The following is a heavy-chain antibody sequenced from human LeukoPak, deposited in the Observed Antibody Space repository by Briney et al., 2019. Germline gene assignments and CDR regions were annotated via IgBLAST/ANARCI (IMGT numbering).Heavy chain of an antibody. Sequence: GGSLRLSCAASGFTFSSYAMSWVRQAPGKGLEWVSAISGSGGSTYYADSVKGRFTISRDNSKNTLYLQMNSLRAEDTAVYYCAKEKTYYVFWSGYSPRYFDYWGQGTLVTVSS. CDR3: AKEKTYYVFWSGYSPRYFDY. J-gene: IGHJ4*02. CDR1: GFTFSSYA. V-gene: IGHV3-23*01. CDR2: ISGSGGST. D-gene: IGHD3-3*01.